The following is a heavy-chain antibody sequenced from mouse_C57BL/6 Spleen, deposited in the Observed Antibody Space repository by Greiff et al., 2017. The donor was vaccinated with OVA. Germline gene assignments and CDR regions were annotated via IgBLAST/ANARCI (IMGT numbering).Heavy chain of an antibody. D-gene: IGHD1-1*01. CDR2: INPNNGGT. V-gene: IGHV1-53*01. CDR1: GSTFTSYW. Sequence: QVQLQQPGPDLVKPGASVKLPCKASGSTFTSYWMHWVKQSPGQGLEWIGNINPNNGGTTSNEKFKSKATLTVDKSSSTAYMQLSSLTSEDAAVYYCARRGYCGSVYAMDDWGKGTSVTVSS. CDR3: ARRGYCGSVYAMDD. J-gene: IGHJ4*01.